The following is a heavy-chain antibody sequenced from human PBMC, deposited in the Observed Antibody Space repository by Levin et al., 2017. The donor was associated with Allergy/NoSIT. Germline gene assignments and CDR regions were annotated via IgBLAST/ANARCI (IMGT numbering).Heavy chain of an antibody. J-gene: IGHJ4*02. Sequence: SQTLSLPCTVSGGSFITSSYFWAWIRQPPGKGLEWLGSIYYSWTTYYNPSLKSRLTISIDTATNQFSLKLRSVTAADTAVYYCARHTALLWFEELVFDSWGQGNLVAVSS. CDR1: GGSFITSSYF. CDR2: IYYSWTT. D-gene: IGHD3-10*01. CDR3: ARHTALLWFEELVFDS. V-gene: IGHV4-39*01.